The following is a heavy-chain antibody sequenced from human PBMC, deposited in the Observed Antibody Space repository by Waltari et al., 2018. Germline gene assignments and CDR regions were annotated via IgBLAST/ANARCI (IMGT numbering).Heavy chain of an antibody. CDR2: IYYSWST. V-gene: IGHV4-38-2*01. CDR3: ARRFGRSVDY. J-gene: IGHJ4*02. CDR1: GYSISRGYY. D-gene: IGHD3-16*01. Sequence: QLQLQESGPGLVKPSETLSLTCAVSGYSISRGYYWGWIRQPPGTGLAWIGSIYYSWSTDSNPSLKSRVTISVDTSKNQFSLKLSSVTAADTAVYYCARRFGRSVDYWGQGTLVTVSS.